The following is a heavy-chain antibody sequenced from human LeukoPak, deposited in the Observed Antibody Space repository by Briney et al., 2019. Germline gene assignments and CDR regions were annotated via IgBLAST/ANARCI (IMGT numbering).Heavy chain of an antibody. V-gene: IGHV4-39*01. J-gene: IGHJ4*02. CDR2: IYYSGST. CDR1: GGSISSSSYY. Sequence: SETLSLTCTVSGGSISSSSYYWGWIRQPPGKGLEWIGSIYYSGSTYYNPSLKSRVTISVDTSKNQFSLKLISVTAADTAVYYCARQPPTLDFWSGYMASQYYFDYWGQGTLVTVSS. D-gene: IGHD3-3*01. CDR3: ARQPPTLDFWSGYMASQYYFDY.